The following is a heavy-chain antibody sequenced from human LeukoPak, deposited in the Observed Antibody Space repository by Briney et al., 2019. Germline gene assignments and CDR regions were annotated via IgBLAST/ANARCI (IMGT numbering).Heavy chain of an antibody. V-gene: IGHV4-34*01. CDR3: ARLQNHDSSGYYSFDY. D-gene: IGHD3-22*01. CDR2: INHSGST. Sequence: MTSETLSLTCAVYGGSFSGYYWSWIRQPPGKGLEWIGEINHSGSTNYNPSLKSRVTISVDTSKNQFSLKLSSVTAADTAVYYCARLQNHDSSGYYSFDYWGQGTLVTVSS. CDR1: GGSFSGYY. J-gene: IGHJ4*02.